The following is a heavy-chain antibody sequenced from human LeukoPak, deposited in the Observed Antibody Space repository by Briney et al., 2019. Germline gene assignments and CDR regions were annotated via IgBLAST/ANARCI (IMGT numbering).Heavy chain of an antibody. Sequence: PGGSLRLSCAASGFTFSGSAMHWVRQASGKGLEWVGRIRSKANSYATAYAASVKGMFTISRDDSKNTAYLQMNSLKTEDTAVYYCTRHLSYGGNSFAYWGQGTLVTVSS. CDR1: GFTFSGSA. J-gene: IGHJ4*02. D-gene: IGHD4-23*01. CDR2: IRSKANSYAT. CDR3: TRHLSYGGNSFAY. V-gene: IGHV3-73*01.